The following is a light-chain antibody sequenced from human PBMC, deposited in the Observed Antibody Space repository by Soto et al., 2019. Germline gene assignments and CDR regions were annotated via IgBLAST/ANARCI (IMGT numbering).Light chain of an antibody. J-gene: IGKJ4*01. CDR1: QSVSYN. CDR3: QQYKNWPPLT. CDR2: GAF. Sequence: EIVMTQSPATRSVSPGETATLSCRASQSVSYNLAWYQQKPGQGPRLLIYGAFTRATGIPARFSGSGSGTEFTLTISSLQSEDFAVYSCQQYKNWPPLTFGGGTKVEIK. V-gene: IGKV3-15*01.